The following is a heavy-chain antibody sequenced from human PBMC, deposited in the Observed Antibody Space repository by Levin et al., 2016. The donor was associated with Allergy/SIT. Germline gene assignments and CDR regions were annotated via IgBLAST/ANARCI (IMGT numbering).Heavy chain of an antibody. Sequence: WIRQPPGKGLEWVSYISSSSSTIYYADSVKGRFTISRDNAKNSLYLQMNSLRAEDTAVYYCAREDYDFWSGYLAFDIWGQGTMVTVSS. J-gene: IGHJ3*02. D-gene: IGHD3-3*01. CDR2: ISSSSSTI. V-gene: IGHV3-48*01. CDR3: AREDYDFWSGYLAFDI.